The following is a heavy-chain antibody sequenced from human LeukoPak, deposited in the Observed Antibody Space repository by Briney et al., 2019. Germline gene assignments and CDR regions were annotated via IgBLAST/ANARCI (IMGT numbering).Heavy chain of an antibody. J-gene: IGHJ5*02. V-gene: IGHV3-23*01. Sequence: TGGSLRLSCAASGFTFSTCAMRWVRQAPGKGLEWVSSIGRTGDDTYYADSVKGRFTISRDNSKNTLYLQMNSLRAEDTAVYYCAKDQVFDPWGQGTLVTVSS. CDR1: GFTFSTCA. CDR3: AKDQVFDP. CDR2: IGRTGDDT.